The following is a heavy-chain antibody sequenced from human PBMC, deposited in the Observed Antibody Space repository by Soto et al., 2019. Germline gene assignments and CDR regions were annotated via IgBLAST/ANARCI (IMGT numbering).Heavy chain of an antibody. J-gene: IGHJ4*02. CDR3: ARYRDGYKFFDY. V-gene: IGHV1-2*04. CDR2: INPNSGGT. D-gene: IGHD5-12*01. Sequence: QVQLVQSGAEVKKPGASVRVSCKASGYTFTDYYMHWVRQAPGQGLEWMGWINPNSGGTNYAQKFQGWVTMTRDTSISTAYMELRRLTSDDTAVYYCARYRDGYKFFDYWGQGTLVTVSS. CDR1: GYTFTDYY.